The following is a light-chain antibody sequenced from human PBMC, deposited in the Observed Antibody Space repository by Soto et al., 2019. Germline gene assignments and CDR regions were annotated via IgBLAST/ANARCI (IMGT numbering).Light chain of an antibody. J-gene: IGKJ1*01. CDR1: QSVSSN. CDR2: GAS. CDR3: QEYNNWPRT. V-gene: IGKV3D-15*01. Sequence: EIVMTQSPATLSVYQRERATLSCRASQSVSSNLAWYQQKPGQAPRLLIYGASTRATGIPARFSGSGSGTEFTLTISSLQSEDFAVYCCQEYNNWPRTFGQGTKVDI.